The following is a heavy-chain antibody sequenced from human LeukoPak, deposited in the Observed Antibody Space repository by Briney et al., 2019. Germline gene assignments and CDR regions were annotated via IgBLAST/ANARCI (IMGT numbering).Heavy chain of an antibody. J-gene: IGHJ4*02. CDR1: GGTFSSYA. Sequence: SVKVSCKASGGTFSSYAISWVRQAPGQGLEWMGGIIPIFGTANYAQKFQGRVTITADKSTSTAYMELSSLRSEDTAVYYCARESKTGYAFDYWGQGTLVTVSS. CDR2: IIPIFGTA. D-gene: IGHD2-8*01. CDR3: ARESKTGYAFDY. V-gene: IGHV1-69*06.